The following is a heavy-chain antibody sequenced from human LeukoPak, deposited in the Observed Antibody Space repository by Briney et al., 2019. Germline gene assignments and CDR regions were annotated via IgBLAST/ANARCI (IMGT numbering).Heavy chain of an antibody. D-gene: IGHD6-13*01. J-gene: IGHJ5*02. CDR3: ATERRDRAAAAFDP. V-gene: IGHV3-48*01. Sequence: QAGGSLRLSCTASGFTFSSYNMNWVRQAPGKGLEWISYISSSSNIIYYSDSVKGRFTISRDNAKNSLYLQMNSLRAEDTAVYYCATERRDRAAAAFDPWGQGTLVTVSS. CDR1: GFTFSSYN. CDR2: ISSSSNII.